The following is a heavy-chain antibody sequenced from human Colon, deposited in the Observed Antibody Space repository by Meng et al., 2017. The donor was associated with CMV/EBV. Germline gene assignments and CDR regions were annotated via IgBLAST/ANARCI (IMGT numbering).Heavy chain of an antibody. D-gene: IGHD3-3*01. V-gene: IGHV3-11*01. CDR1: GFTFSDYY. CDR2: ISSSGSTI. Sequence: GGSLRLSCAASGFTFSDYYMSWIRQAPGKGLEWVSYISSSGSTIYYADSVKGRFTISRDNSNNKIHLQMSSLRAEDTALYYCAKSTYDDFWSGHGLDVWGQGTAVTVSS. CDR3: AKSTYDDFWSGHGLDV. J-gene: IGHJ6*02.